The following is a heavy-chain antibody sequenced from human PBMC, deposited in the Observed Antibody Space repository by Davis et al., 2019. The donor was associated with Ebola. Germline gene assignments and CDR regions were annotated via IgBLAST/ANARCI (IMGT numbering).Heavy chain of an antibody. D-gene: IGHD3-3*01. CDR1: GFTFSSYA. J-gene: IGHJ1*01. Sequence: PGGSLRLSCAASGFTFSSYAMSWFRQAPGKGLEWVGFIRSKAYGGTTEYAASVKGRFTISRDDSKSIAYLQMNSLKTEDTAVYYCTRGESYYDFWSGYRSAEYFQHWGQGTLVTVSS. CDR2: IRSKAYGGTT. CDR3: TRGESYYDFWSGYRSAEYFQH. V-gene: IGHV3-49*03.